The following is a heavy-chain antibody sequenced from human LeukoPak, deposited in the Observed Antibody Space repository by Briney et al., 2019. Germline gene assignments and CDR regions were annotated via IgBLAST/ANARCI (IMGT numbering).Heavy chain of an antibody. CDR2: INPNSGGT. CDR3: ARDRPLDADDYYGFYYFDY. CDR1: GYTFTGYY. V-gene: IGHV1-2*02. Sequence: GASVKVSCKASGYTFTGYYMHWVRQAPGQGLEWMGWINPNSGGTNHAQKFRGRVTMTRDTSISTAYMELSRLRSDDTAVYYCARDRPLDADDYYGFYYFDYWGQGTLVTVSS. D-gene: IGHD3-10*01. J-gene: IGHJ4*02.